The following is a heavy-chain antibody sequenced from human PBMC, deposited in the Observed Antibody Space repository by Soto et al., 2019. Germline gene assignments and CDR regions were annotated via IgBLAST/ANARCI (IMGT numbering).Heavy chain of an antibody. V-gene: IGHV4-30-4*01. CDR2: IYYSGST. J-gene: IGHJ5*02. D-gene: IGHD3-22*01. Sequence: SETLSLTCTVSGGSISSGDYYWSWIRQPPGKGLEWIGYIYYSGSTYYNPSLKSRVTISVDTSKNQFSLKLSSVTAAETAVSYRERDDSSGYTLRDCFDTWGQGTLVTVSS. CDR1: GGSISSGDYY. CDR3: ERDDSSGYTLRDCFDT.